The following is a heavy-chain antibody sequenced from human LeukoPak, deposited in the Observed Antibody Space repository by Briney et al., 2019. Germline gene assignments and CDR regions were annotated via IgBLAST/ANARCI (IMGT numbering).Heavy chain of an antibody. CDR3: ARHGGEWEHGDFDY. V-gene: IGHV4-39*01. Sequence: SETLSLTCTVSSGSISSSSYYWGWIRQPPGKGLEWIGSIYYSGSTYYNPSLKSRVTISVDTSKNQFSLKLSSVTAADTAVYYCARHGGEWEHGDFDYWGQGTLVTVSS. CDR1: SGSISSSSYY. D-gene: IGHD3-16*01. J-gene: IGHJ4*02. CDR2: IYYSGST.